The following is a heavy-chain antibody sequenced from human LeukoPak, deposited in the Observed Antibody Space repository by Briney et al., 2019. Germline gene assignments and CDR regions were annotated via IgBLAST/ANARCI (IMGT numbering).Heavy chain of an antibody. CDR2: IYYSGST. V-gene: IGHV4-39*01. Sequence: SETLSLTCAVSGGSISSSNWWSWIRQPPGKGLEWIGSIYYSGSTYYNPSLKSRVTISVDTSKNQFSLKLSSVTAADTAVYYCARSLKRITIFGVVKNTYYFDYWGQGTLVTVSS. D-gene: IGHD3-3*01. CDR3: ARSLKRITIFGVVKNTYYFDY. J-gene: IGHJ4*02. CDR1: GGSISSSNW.